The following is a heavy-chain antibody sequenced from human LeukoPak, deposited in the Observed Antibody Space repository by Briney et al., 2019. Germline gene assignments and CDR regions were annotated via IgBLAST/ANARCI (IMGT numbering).Heavy chain of an antibody. D-gene: IGHD1-14*01. V-gene: IGHV3-53*01. J-gene: IGHJ4*02. CDR3: AKPARTDYADY. CDR2: IYSGGST. Sequence: GGSLRLSCAASGFTVSSNYMSWVRQAPGKGLEWVSIIYSGGSTFYADSVKGRFTISRDNSKNTLYLQMNSLRAEDTAVYYCAKPARTDYADYWGQGTLVTVSS. CDR1: GFTVSSNY.